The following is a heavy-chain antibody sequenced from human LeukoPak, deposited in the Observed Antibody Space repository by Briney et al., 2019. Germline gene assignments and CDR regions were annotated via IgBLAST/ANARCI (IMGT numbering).Heavy chain of an antibody. D-gene: IGHD7-27*01. CDR2: IDTYSGKT. V-gene: IGHV1-18*01. Sequence: ASVKVSCKASGYTYTTDGISWVRQAPGQGLEWMGWIDTYSGKTNYAQKFQGRVTMTSDTSTSTAYMELRSLRSDDTAVYYCARDGEMEKAVRFAPGGRETLVTV. J-gene: IGHJ5*02. CDR1: GYTYTTDG. CDR3: ARDGEMEKAVRFAP.